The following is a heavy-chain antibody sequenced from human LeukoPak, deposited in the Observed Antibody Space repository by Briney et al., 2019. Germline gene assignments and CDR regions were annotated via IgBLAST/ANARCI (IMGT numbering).Heavy chain of an antibody. CDR2: IYYSGST. V-gene: IGHV4-59*01. Sequence: PSETLSLTCSVSGGSISSYYWSWIRQPPGKGLEWIGYIYYSGSTNYNPSLKSRVTISVDTSKNQFSLKLSSVTAADTAVYYCARVQAYGGKGYFDYWGQGTLVTVSS. J-gene: IGHJ4*02. CDR1: GGSISSYY. CDR3: ARVQAYGGKGYFDY. D-gene: IGHD4-23*01.